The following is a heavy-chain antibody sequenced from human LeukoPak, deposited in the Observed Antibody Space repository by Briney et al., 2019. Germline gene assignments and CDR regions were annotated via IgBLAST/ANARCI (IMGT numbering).Heavy chain of an antibody. Sequence: GGSLRLSCAASGFTFSSYGMHWVRQAPGKGLEWVAVISYDGSNKYYADSVKGRFTISRDNSKNTLYLQMNSLRAEDTAVYYCANLVGATPYWGQGTLVTVSS. CDR1: GFTFSSYG. CDR3: ANLVGATPY. V-gene: IGHV3-30*18. J-gene: IGHJ4*02. D-gene: IGHD1-26*01. CDR2: ISYDGSNK.